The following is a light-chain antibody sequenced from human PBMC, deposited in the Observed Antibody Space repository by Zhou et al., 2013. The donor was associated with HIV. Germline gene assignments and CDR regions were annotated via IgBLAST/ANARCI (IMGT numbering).Light chain of an antibody. J-gene: IGKJ2*01. V-gene: IGKV1-5*03. CDR2: QTS. CDR3: QQYYSYSYT. CDR1: QSISSW. Sequence: DIQMTQSPSTLSASVGDRVTITCRASQSISSWLAWYQQKPGNAPKLLVYQTSYLESGVPSRFSGSGSGTEFTLTISSLQPDDFATYYCQQYYSYSYTFGQGTKVEI.